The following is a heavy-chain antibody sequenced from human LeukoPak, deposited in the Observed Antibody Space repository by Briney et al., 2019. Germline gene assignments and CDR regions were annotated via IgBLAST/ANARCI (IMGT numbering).Heavy chain of an antibody. CDR2: ISSSSSYI. J-gene: IGHJ6*03. D-gene: IGHD6-13*01. V-gene: IGHV3-21*01. CDR1: GFTFSSYA. Sequence: GGSLRLSCAASGFTFSSYAMHWVRQAPGKGLEWVSSISSSSSYIYYADSVKGRFTISRDNAKNSLYLQMNSLRAEDTAVYYCARDYSCSWYGYYYMDVWGKGTTVTVSS. CDR3: ARDYSCSWYGYYYMDV.